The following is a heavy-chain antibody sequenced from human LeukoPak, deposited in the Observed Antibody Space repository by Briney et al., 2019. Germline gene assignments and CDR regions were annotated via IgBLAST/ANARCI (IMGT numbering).Heavy chain of an antibody. Sequence: SETLSLTCAVSGGSIKSNNWWSWVRQPPGKGLEWIGEIYHSGSTNYNPSLESRVTVSVDKSKNQFSLKLSSVTAADTAVYYCARDGSSWSPDYWGQGTLVTVSS. CDR1: GGSIKSNNW. CDR2: IYHSGST. J-gene: IGHJ4*02. CDR3: ARDGSSWSPDY. D-gene: IGHD6-13*01. V-gene: IGHV4-4*02.